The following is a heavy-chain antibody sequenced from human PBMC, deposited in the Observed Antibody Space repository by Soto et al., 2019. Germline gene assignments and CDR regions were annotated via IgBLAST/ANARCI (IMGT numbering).Heavy chain of an antibody. Sequence: GWSLRLSCAASGFTFSSYWMSWVRQAPGKGLEWVANIKQDGSEKYYVDSVKGRFTISRDNARNSLYLQMNSLRAEDTAVYYCARVSRGWYRRGFDIWGQGTMVTVSS. J-gene: IGHJ3*02. CDR3: ARVSRGWYRRGFDI. D-gene: IGHD6-19*01. V-gene: IGHV3-7*01. CDR2: IKQDGSEK. CDR1: GFTFSSYW.